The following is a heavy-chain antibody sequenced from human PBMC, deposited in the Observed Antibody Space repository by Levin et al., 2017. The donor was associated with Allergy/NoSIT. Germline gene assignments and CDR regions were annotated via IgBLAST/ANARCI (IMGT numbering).Heavy chain of an antibody. CDR2: INPDETVK. CDR3: ARNRGYVTYDY. CDR1: GFRFSNYW. V-gene: IGHV3-7*01. Sequence: GGSLRLSCAASGFRFSNYWMGWVRQAPGKGLEWVACINPDETVKYYVDSVKGRFTISRDNGGNSGYLQMNSLRAEDTAVYYCARNRGYVTYDYWGQGTLVT. D-gene: IGHD6-13*01. J-gene: IGHJ4*02.